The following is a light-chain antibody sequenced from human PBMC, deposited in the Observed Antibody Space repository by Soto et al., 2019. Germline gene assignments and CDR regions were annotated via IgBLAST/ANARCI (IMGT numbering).Light chain of an antibody. J-gene: IGLJ2*01. CDR3: SSYTDSSTVV. V-gene: IGLV2-14*03. Sequence: QSVLTQPASVSGSPGQSITISCTGTSSDVGGYNYVSWYQQHPGKAPQLIIYDVSNRPSGVSSRFSGSKSGNTASLTISGLQAEDEADYYCSSYTDSSTVVFGGGTKVTVL. CDR2: DVS. CDR1: SSDVGGYNY.